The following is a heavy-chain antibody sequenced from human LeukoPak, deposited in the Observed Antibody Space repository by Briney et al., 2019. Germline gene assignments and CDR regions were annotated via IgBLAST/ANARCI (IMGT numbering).Heavy chain of an antibody. D-gene: IGHD1-26*01. Sequence: PSETLSFTCAVYGGSFSGYYWSWIRQPPGKGLEWIGEINHSGSTNYNPSLKSRVTISVDTSKNQFSLKLSSVTAADTAVYYCARGRAGSYLKWFDPWGQGTLVTVSS. CDR3: ARGRAGSYLKWFDP. CDR2: INHSGST. J-gene: IGHJ5*02. V-gene: IGHV4-34*01. CDR1: GGSFSGYY.